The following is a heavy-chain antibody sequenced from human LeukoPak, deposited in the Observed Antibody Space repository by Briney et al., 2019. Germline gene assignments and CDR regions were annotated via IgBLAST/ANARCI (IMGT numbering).Heavy chain of an antibody. CDR3: ARATGYYDSSGYPPPFDY. CDR2: IYTSGST. Sequence: SQTLSLTCTVSGGSISSGSYYWSWIRQPAGKGLEWIGRIYTSGSTNYNPSLKRRVTISVDTSKNQFSLKLSSVTAADTAVYYCARATGYYDSSGYPPPFDYWGQGTLVTVSS. J-gene: IGHJ4*02. CDR1: GGSISSGSYY. D-gene: IGHD3-22*01. V-gene: IGHV4-61*02.